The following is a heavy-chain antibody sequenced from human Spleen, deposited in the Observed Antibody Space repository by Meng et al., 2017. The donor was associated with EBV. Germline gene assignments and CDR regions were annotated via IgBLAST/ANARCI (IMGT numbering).Heavy chain of an antibody. CDR3: ALSVVQPAAYDY. D-gene: IGHD2-2*01. CDR2: ISTYAGNT. CDR1: GYTFTRCV. V-gene: IGHV1-18*01. Sequence: QARLVLSGAEGKKPGASVKVSCTASGYTFTRCVIIWVRQAPGRGPEWMGWISTYAGNTDYAQKLQGRGTLTTDTSTATAYMELRSLISDDTAVYYCALSVVQPAAYDYWGQGTLVTVSS. J-gene: IGHJ4*02.